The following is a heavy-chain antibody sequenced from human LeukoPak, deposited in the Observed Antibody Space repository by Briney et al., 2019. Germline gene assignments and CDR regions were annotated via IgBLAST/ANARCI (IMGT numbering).Heavy chain of an antibody. Sequence: GGSLRLSCAASGFTFSSYGMHWVRQAPGKGLEWVAVIWYDGSNKYYADSVKGRFTISRDNSKNTLYLQMNSLRAEDTAVYYCAREFEGYSSSWYLDYWGQGTLVTVSS. J-gene: IGHJ4*02. CDR3: AREFEGYSSSWYLDY. V-gene: IGHV3-33*01. CDR2: IWYDGSNK. D-gene: IGHD6-13*01. CDR1: GFTFSSYG.